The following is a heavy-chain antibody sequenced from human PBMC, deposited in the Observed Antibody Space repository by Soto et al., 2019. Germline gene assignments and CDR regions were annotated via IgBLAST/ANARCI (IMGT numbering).Heavy chain of an antibody. J-gene: IGHJ6*03. V-gene: IGHV1-69*02. CDR1: VGTFSDYN. Sequence: VQLVQSGAEVKRPGSSVKVSCKAPVGTFSDYNIAWVRQARGQGLEWMGRIIPKLGITNYAHKFQDRVRITADKAMSTAYMELTSLRYEDTAVYFCARVEGTRTTNFYHYMDVWGEGTSVTVS. CDR3: ARVEGTRTTNFYHYMDV. CDR2: IIPKLGIT. D-gene: IGHD2-8*01.